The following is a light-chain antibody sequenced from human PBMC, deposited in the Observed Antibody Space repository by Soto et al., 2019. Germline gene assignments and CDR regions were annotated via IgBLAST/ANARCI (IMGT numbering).Light chain of an antibody. CDR3: LLSYSAEVV. CDR1: TGAVTSGHY. J-gene: IGLJ3*02. V-gene: IGLV7-46*01. Sequence: QAVVTQKPSLTVSPGGTVTLTCGSSTGAVTSGHYPYWFQQKPGQAPRTLIYETSNKHSWTPARFSGSLLGGKAALTLSGAQPEDEAEYYCLLSYSAEVVFGGGTKLTVL. CDR2: ETS.